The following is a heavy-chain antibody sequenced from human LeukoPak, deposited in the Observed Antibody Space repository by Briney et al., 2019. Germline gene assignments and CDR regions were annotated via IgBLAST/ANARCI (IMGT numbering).Heavy chain of an antibody. J-gene: IGHJ4*02. Sequence: PSETLSLTCTVSGDFTSRYYWSWIRQSPGKGLEWIGYVYDRGGINYNPSLKSRAIISADTSKNQFSLKVTSVTAADTAMYYCARASDSGDWHLGYWGQGTLVTVSS. CDR2: VYDRGGI. D-gene: IGHD2-21*02. CDR3: ARASDSGDWHLGY. CDR1: GDFTSRYY. V-gene: IGHV4-59*01.